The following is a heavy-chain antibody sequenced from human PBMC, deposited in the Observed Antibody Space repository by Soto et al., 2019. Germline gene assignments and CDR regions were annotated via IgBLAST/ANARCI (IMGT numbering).Heavy chain of an antibody. D-gene: IGHD3-10*01. CDR1: GYSSTSYW. CDR3: ARGTYYYDY. J-gene: IGHJ4*02. Sequence: ESLKISCKGSGYSSTSYWIVSVPPMPRKSLEWMGIIYPGDSDTRYSPSFQGQVTISADKSIRTAYLQWSSLKASGTAVYYCARGTYYYDYWGQGTLVTVSS. V-gene: IGHV5-51*01. CDR2: IYPGDSDT.